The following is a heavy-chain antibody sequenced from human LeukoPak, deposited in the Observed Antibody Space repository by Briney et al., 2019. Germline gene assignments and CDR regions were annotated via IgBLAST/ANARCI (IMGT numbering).Heavy chain of an antibody. CDR3: AKDGRQRKTYYYGSESANAFDI. Sequence: PEGSLRLSCAASGFTFSSYGMHWVRQAPGKGLDWVAFIRYDGSIKHYADSLKGRFTISRDNSKNTLFLQMDSLRAEDTAVYYCAKDGRQRKTYYYGSESANAFDIWGQGTMVTVSS. V-gene: IGHV3-30*02. CDR2: IRYDGSIK. CDR1: GFTFSSYG. J-gene: IGHJ3*02. D-gene: IGHD3-10*01.